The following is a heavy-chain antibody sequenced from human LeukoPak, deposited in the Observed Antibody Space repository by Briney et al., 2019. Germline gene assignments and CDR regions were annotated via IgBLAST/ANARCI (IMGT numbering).Heavy chain of an antibody. CDR2: ISYDGSNK. J-gene: IGHJ4*02. CDR1: GFTFSNYD. D-gene: IGHD3-10*01. Sequence: GGSLRLSCAASGFTFSNYDMHWVRQGPGKGLEWVAVISYDGSNKYYADSVKGRFTISRDTSKNTLYLQMNSLRPEDTALYYCARDQAGSGHYADYWGQGTLVTVSS. CDR3: ARDQAGSGHYADY. V-gene: IGHV3-30*03.